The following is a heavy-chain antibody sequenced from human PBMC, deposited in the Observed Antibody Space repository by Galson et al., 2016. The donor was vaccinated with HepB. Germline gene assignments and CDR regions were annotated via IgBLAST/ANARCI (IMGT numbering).Heavy chain of an antibody. CDR1: GIIFSRHP. CDR2: INESGSSR. CDR3: TTCLSHHFDY. V-gene: IGHV3-23*01. J-gene: IGHJ4*02. Sequence: SLRLSCAVSGIIFSRHPMSWVRQAPGKGREWVVDINESGSSRNYADSVRGRFSIYRDNSRDTLYLQMDSLTAEDSAIYYCTTCLSHHFDYWGQGTRVTVSS.